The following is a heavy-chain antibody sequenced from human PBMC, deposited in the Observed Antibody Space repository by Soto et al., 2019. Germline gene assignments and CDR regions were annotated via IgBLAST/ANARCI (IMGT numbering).Heavy chain of an antibody. V-gene: IGHV3-64D*06. Sequence: PGGSLRLSCSASGFTSSSYAMHWVRQAPGKGLEYVSGVRGNGDPPFYADSVKGRFTISRDNSKNTLYLQMSSLSADDTAVYYCVKSRGGNNFDFFDWGQGALVTVS. CDR2: VRGNGDPP. CDR3: VKSRGGNNFDFFD. D-gene: IGHD5-12*01. CDR1: GFTSSSYA. J-gene: IGHJ4*02.